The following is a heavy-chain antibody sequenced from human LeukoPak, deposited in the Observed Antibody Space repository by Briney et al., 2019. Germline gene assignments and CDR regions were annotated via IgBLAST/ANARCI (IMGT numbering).Heavy chain of an antibody. Sequence: GGSLRLSCAASGFTFSSYWMYWVRHAPGKGLVWVSRINSDGSGTSYADSVKGRFTISRDNAKNTMFLQMNSLRAEDTAVYYCARGYSGSGSPYWGQGTLVTVSS. CDR1: GFTFSSYW. J-gene: IGHJ4*02. CDR3: ARGYSGSGSPY. CDR2: INSDGSGT. D-gene: IGHD3-10*01. V-gene: IGHV3-74*01.